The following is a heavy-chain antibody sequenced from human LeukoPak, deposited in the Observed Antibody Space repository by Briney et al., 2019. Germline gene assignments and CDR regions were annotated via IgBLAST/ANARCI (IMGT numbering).Heavy chain of an antibody. CDR2: INPSGGST. V-gene: IGHV1-46*01. CDR1: GYTFTSYY. D-gene: IGHD3-10*01. Sequence: GASVKVSCKASGYTFTSYYVHWVRQAPGQGLEWMGIINPSGGSTSYAQKFQGRVTMTRDTSTSTVYMELSSLRSEDTAVYYCARDGSSITMVRGVIDYWGQGTLVTVSS. CDR3: ARDGSSITMVRGVIDY. J-gene: IGHJ4*02.